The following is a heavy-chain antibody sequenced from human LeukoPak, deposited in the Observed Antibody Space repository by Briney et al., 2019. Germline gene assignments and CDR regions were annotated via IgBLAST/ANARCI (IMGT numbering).Heavy chain of an antibody. J-gene: IGHJ4*02. V-gene: IGHV4-61*01. CDR2: IYYSGST. D-gene: IGHD1-26*01. Sequence: SETLSLTCTVSGGSISSSSYYWSWIRQPPGKGLEWIGYIYYSGSTNYNPSLKSRVTVSVDTSKNQFSPKLSSVTAADTAVYYCARGTGRAVGAHFDYWGQGTLVTVSS. CDR1: GGSISSSSYY. CDR3: ARGTGRAVGAHFDY.